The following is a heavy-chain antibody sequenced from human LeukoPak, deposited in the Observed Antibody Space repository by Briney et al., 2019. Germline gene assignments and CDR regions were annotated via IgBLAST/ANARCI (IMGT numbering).Heavy chain of an antibody. CDR2: INSDGSST. CDR1: GFTFSSYW. CDR3: AKDSYGTGYGTDV. Sequence: GGSLRLSCAASGFTFSSYWMHWVRQAPGKGLVWVSRINSDGSSTSYADSVKGRFTISRDNPKNTLHLQMNALRAEDTAVYYCAKDSYGTGYGTDVWGQGTTVTVSS. D-gene: IGHD3-10*01. J-gene: IGHJ6*02. V-gene: IGHV3-74*01.